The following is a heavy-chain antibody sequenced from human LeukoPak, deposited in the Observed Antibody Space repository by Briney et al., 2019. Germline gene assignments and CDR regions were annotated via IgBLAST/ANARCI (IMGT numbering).Heavy chain of an antibody. J-gene: IGHJ4*02. D-gene: IGHD2-15*01. Sequence: PGGSLRLSCAASGFTFSSYSMNWVRQAPGKGLEWVSYISSSSSTIYYADSVKGRFTISRDNAKNSLYLQMNSLRAEDTAVYYCARDQAAQTPFAHFDYWGQGTLVTVSS. CDR1: GFTFSSYS. CDR3: ARDQAAQTPFAHFDY. V-gene: IGHV3-48*04. CDR2: ISSSSSTI.